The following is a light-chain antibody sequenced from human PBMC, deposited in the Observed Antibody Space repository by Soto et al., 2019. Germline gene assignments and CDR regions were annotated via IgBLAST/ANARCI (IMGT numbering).Light chain of an antibody. CDR3: ETWDSNTRV. CDR2: LEGSGSY. J-gene: IGLJ3*02. CDR1: RGHSSYI. Sequence: QSVLTQSSSASASLGSSVKLTCTLSRGHSSYIIAWHQQQPGKAPRYLMKLEGSGSYNKGSGVPDRFSGSSSGADRYLTISSLRFEDEADYYCETWDSNTRVFGGGTKLTVL. V-gene: IGLV4-60*02.